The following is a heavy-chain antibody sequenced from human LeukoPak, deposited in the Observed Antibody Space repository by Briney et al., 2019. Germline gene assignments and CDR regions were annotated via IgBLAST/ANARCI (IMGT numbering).Heavy chain of an antibody. V-gene: IGHV5-51*01. J-gene: IGHJ5*02. D-gene: IGHD5-24*01. Sequence: GESLKISCKGSGYSFTSYGIGWVRQMPGKGLEWMGIIYPGDSDTRYSPSFQGQVTISADKSISTAYLQWSSLKASDTPLYYCARTPEMATIKGWFDPWGQGTLVTVSS. CDR1: GYSFTSYG. CDR2: IYPGDSDT. CDR3: ARTPEMATIKGWFDP.